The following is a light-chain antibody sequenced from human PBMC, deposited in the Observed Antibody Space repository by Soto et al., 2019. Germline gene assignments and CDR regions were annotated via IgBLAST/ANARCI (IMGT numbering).Light chain of an antibody. CDR3: QHYGSALFT. V-gene: IGKV3-20*01. CDR2: CAS. Sequence: EIVLTQSPGTLSLSPGERATLSCRASQSFSSSYLAWYQQKPGQAPRILIYCASSRATGIPDRFSGSGSGTDFTLTISSLEPEDFAVYYCQHYGSALFTFGPGTKVDVK. J-gene: IGKJ3*01. CDR1: QSFSSSY.